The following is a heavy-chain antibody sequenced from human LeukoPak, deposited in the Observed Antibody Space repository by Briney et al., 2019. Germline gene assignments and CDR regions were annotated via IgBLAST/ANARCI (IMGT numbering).Heavy chain of an antibody. CDR3: ARDGPPAYCGGDCYSY. CDR1: GGTFSSYA. V-gene: IGHV1-69*13. D-gene: IGHD2-21*01. CDR2: TIPIFGTA. Sequence: SVKVSCKASGGTFSSYAISWVRQAPGQGLEWMGGTIPIFGTANYAQKFQGRVTITADESTSTAYMELSSLRSEDTAVYYCARDGPPAYCGGDCYSYWGQGTLVTVSS. J-gene: IGHJ4*02.